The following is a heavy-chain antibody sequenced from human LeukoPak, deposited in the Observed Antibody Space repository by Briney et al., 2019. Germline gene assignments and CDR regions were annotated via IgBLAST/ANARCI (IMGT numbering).Heavy chain of an antibody. Sequence: ASVKVSCKASGGTFSSYAISWVRQAPGQGLEWMGGIIPIFGTANYAQKFQGRVTITTDESTSTAYMELSSLRSEDTAVYYCATYGGNLYFDYWGQGTLVTVSS. CDR2: IIPIFGTA. D-gene: IGHD4-23*01. CDR3: ATYGGNLYFDY. V-gene: IGHV1-69*05. CDR1: GGTFSSYA. J-gene: IGHJ4*02.